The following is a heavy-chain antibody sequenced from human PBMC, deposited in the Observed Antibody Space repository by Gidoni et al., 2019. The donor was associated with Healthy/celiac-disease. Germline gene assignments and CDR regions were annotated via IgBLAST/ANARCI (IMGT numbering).Heavy chain of an antibody. Sequence: ELQLVQPGEGGKKPGESLRISCKGSGQRSPRSWIGRVRQMPGKGLTCMGGIYPGASDPSYRPSVQGQVNISADKSINTAYLEWSSLTASDTAMYYCTRLILNSGSYPRPFDYGCQGTLVTVSS. CDR1: GQRSPRSW. J-gene: IGHJ4*02. CDR2: IYPGASDP. CDR3: TRLILNSGSYPRPFDY. V-gene: IGHV5-51*03. D-gene: IGHD1-26*01.